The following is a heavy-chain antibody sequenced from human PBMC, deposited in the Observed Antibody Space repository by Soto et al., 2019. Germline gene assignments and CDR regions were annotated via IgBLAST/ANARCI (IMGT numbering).Heavy chain of an antibody. CDR1: GYTLTELS. D-gene: IGHD2-8*01. CDR2: FDPEDGET. V-gene: IGHV1-24*01. J-gene: IGHJ5*02. Sequence: ASVKVSCKVSGYTLTELSMHLVRQAPGKGLEWMGGFDPEDGETIYAQKFQGRVTITRDTSASTAYMELSSLRSEDTAVYYCARDRGVFVSLVFDPWGQGTLVTVSS. CDR3: ARDRGVFVSLVFDP.